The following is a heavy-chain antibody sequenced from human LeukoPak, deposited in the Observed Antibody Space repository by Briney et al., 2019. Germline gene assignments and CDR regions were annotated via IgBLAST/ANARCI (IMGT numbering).Heavy chain of an antibody. D-gene: IGHD2-2*01. V-gene: IGHV4-31*11. CDR3: ARGGSRQLPSINWFDP. CDR2: IYYSGST. J-gene: IGHJ5*02. Sequence: PSETLSLTCAVYGGSFSGYYWSWIRQHPGKGLEWIGYIYYSGSTYYNPSLKSRVTISVDTSKNQFSLKLTSVTAADTAIFYCARGGSRQLPSINWFDPWGQGTLVTVSS. CDR1: GGSFSGYY.